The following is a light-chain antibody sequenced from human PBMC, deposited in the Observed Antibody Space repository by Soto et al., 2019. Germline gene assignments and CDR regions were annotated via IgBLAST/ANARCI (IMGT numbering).Light chain of an antibody. CDR2: EVS. CDR1: RSDVGGYNY. Sequence: QAALTQPPSASGSPGQSVTISNTGTRSDVGGYNYVSWYQQHPGKAPKLMIYEVSKRPSGVPDRFSASKSGNTASLTVSGLQAEDEADYYCSSYAGSNNLGVFGTGTKVTVL. CDR3: SSYAGSNNLGV. V-gene: IGLV2-8*01. J-gene: IGLJ1*01.